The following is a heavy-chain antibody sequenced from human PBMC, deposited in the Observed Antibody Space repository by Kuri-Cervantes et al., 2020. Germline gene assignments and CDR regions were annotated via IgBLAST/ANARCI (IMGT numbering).Heavy chain of an antibody. J-gene: IGHJ4*02. CDR2: IWYDGNNK. D-gene: IGHD5-12*01. CDR3: ARDRKWGYESQEF. CDR1: GFTFSSYG. Sequence: GGSLRLSCAASGFTFSSYGMHWVRQAPGKGLEWVAVIWYDGNNKYYADSVKGRFTISRDNSKNTLYLQMNSLRAEDTAVYYCARDRKWGYESQEFRGRGTLVTVSS. V-gene: IGHV3-33*01.